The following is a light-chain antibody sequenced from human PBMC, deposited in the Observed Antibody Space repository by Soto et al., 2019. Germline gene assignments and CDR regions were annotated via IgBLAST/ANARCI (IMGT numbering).Light chain of an antibody. J-gene: IGLJ1*01. Sequence: LTQPPSASGSPGQSVTISCTGTKNDIGVYDFVSWYQHHPGKAPRLIIYEVVQRPSGVPDRFSGSKSGNTASLTVSGLQAADEADYFCKSYAGSNTYVFGSGTQVTVL. CDR1: KNDIGVYDF. V-gene: IGLV2-8*01. CDR3: KSYAGSNTYV. CDR2: EVV.